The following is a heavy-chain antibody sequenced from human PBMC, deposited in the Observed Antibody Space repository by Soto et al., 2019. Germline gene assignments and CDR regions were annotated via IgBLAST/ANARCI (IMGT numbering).Heavy chain of an antibody. CDR3: ARDEGCSSTSCYPPRNYGMDV. CDR1: GGTFSSYA. J-gene: IGHJ6*02. Sequence: SVKVSCKASGGTFSSYAISWVRQAPGQGLEWMGGIIPIFGTANYAQKFRGRVTITADESTSTAYMELSSLRSEDTAVYYCARDEGCSSTSCYPPRNYGMDVWGQGTTVTVSS. CDR2: IIPIFGTA. V-gene: IGHV1-69*13. D-gene: IGHD2-2*01.